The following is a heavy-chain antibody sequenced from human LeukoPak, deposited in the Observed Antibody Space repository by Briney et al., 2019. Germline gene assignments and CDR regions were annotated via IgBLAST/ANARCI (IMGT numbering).Heavy chain of an antibody. Sequence: GASVKVSCKASGYTFTRYGISWERQAPGQGLEWMGWISAYNGNTNYAQKLQGRVTMTTDTSTSTAYMELRSLRSDDTAVYYCARDPSSGWRDAFDIWGQGTMVTVSS. CDR1: GYTFTRYG. D-gene: IGHD6-19*01. CDR3: ARDPSSGWRDAFDI. V-gene: IGHV1-18*04. CDR2: ISAYNGNT. J-gene: IGHJ3*02.